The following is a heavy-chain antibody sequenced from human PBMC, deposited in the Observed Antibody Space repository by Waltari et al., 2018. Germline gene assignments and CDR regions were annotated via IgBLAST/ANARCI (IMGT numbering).Heavy chain of an antibody. Sequence: QVQLVESGGGVVQPGGSLRLSCAASGFTFSSYGMHWVRHAPGKGLEWVALVRDYGRKKNYADSVKGRFTISRDNAKNTLYLQMNSLRAEDTAVYYGAKDIEYLTTVTTSGALDYWGQGTLVTVSS. CDR2: VRDYGRKK. D-gene: IGHD4-17*01. J-gene: IGHJ4*02. V-gene: IGHV3-30*02. CDR3: AKDIEYLTTVTTSGALDY. CDR1: GFTFSSYG.